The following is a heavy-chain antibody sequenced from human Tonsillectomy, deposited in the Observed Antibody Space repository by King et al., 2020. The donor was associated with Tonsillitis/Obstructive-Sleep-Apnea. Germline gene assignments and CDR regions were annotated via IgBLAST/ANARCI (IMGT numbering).Heavy chain of an antibody. Sequence: VQLVQSGAEVKKPGASVKVSCKTSGYTFTDHYIHWVRQAPGQGLEWVGWINPYSDDTHYAQKFQGRVTMTRNTSIRTVYMELSRLRSDDTAGYYCARDRDYYASGRYFYGMDVWGQGTTVTVSS. CDR3: ARDRDYYASGRYFYGMDV. D-gene: IGHD3-10*01. V-gene: IGHV1-2*02. CDR1: GYTFTDHY. CDR2: INPYSDDT. J-gene: IGHJ6*02.